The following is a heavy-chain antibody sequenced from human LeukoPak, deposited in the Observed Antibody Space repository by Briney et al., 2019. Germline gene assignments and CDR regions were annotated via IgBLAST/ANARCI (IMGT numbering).Heavy chain of an antibody. J-gene: IGHJ4*02. D-gene: IGHD6-19*01. V-gene: IGHV3-23*01. CDR2: ISDSGGST. Sequence: GGSLRLSCAASGFTFNNYAMSWVRQAPGKGLEWVSAISDSGGSTYYADSVKGRFTISRDNSKNTLYLQMNSLRAEDTAVYYCANEDSSGWYASGVMDYWGQGTLVTVSS. CDR1: GFTFNNYA. CDR3: ANEDSSGWYASGVMDY.